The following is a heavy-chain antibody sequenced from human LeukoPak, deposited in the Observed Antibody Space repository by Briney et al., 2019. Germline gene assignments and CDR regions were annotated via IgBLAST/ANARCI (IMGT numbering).Heavy chain of an antibody. D-gene: IGHD3-10*01. CDR2: ISAYNGNT. V-gene: IGHV1-18*04. CDR3: ARDPRGVWFGELLDY. CDR1: GYTLTSYG. Sequence: GASVKVSRKASGYTLTSYGISWVRQAPGQGLEWMGWISAYNGNTNYAQKLQGRVTMTTDTSTSTAYMELRSLRSDDTAVYYCARDPRGVWFGELLDYWGQGTLVTVSS. J-gene: IGHJ4*02.